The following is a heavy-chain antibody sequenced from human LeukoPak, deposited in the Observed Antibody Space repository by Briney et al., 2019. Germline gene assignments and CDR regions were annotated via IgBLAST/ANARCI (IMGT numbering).Heavy chain of an antibody. Sequence: KAGGSLRLSCAASGFTFSDYYMSWIRQAPGKGLEWVSYISSSGSTIYYADSVKGRFTISRDNAKNSLYLQMNSLRAEDTAVYYCARDLVITTAATRGDAFDIWGQGTMVTVSS. D-gene: IGHD3-22*01. CDR1: GFTFSDYY. V-gene: IGHV3-11*04. J-gene: IGHJ3*02. CDR3: ARDLVITTAATRGDAFDI. CDR2: ISSSGSTI.